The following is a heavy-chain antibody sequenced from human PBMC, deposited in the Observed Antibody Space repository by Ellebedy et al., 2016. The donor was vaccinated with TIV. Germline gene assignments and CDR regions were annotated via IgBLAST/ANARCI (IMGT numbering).Heavy chain of an antibody. Sequence: ASVKVSXKASGYTFTDYGISWVRQAPGQGLKWMGWLNPYNGKTEYAEDLQGRVTVTTDTSASTVYMELRSLRSDDTAVYYCARSYYDKSGYLKYCYYYLDVWGTGTTVTVSS. CDR3: ARSYYDKSGYLKYCYYYLDV. CDR1: GYTFTDYG. D-gene: IGHD3-22*01. CDR2: LNPYNGKT. J-gene: IGHJ6*03. V-gene: IGHV1-18*01.